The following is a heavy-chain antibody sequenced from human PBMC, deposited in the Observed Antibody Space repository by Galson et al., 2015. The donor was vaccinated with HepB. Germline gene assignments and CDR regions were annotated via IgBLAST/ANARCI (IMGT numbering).Heavy chain of an antibody. D-gene: IGHD5-12*01. V-gene: IGHV3-33*01. CDR3: ARGPWMQGVDY. CDR1: GFTFSNYG. Sequence: SLRLSCAASGFTFSNYGMHWVRQAPGKGLEWLAVIWYDGSNQYYADSVKGRFTISRDNSKSTLYLQMNSLRAEDTAVYYCARGPWMQGVDYWGQGTLVTVSS. CDR2: IWYDGSNQ. J-gene: IGHJ4*02.